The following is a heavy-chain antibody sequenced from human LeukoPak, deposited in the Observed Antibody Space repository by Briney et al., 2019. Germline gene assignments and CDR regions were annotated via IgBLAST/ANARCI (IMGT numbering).Heavy chain of an antibody. Sequence: PGGSLRLSCAASGFTVSINYMSWVRQAPGKGLQWASVIYSGGNTHYSDSVKGRFTISRDNSKNTVYLQMNSLRAEDTAVNYCARGETSSYDYWGQGTLVTVSS. J-gene: IGHJ4*02. V-gene: IGHV3-53*01. CDR1: GFTVSINY. D-gene: IGHD2-2*01. CDR2: IYSGGNT. CDR3: ARGETSSYDY.